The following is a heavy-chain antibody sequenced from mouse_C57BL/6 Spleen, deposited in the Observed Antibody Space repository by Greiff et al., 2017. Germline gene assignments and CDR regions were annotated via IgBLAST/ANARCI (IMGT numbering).Heavy chain of an antibody. CDR2: IDPSDSYT. D-gene: IGHD4-1*01. Sequence: QVQLQQSGAELVMPGASVKLSCKASGYTFTSYWMHWVKQRPGQGLEWIGEIDPSDSYTNYNQKFKGKSTLTVDKSSSTAYMQLSSLTSEDSAVYYCARELGRGHFDYWGQGTTLTVSS. CDR1: GYTFTSYW. CDR3: ARELGRGHFDY. V-gene: IGHV1-69*01. J-gene: IGHJ2*01.